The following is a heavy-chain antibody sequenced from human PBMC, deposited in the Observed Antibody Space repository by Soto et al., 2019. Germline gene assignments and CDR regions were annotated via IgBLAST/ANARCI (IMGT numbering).Heavy chain of an antibody. Sequence: QVQLVQSGAEVKKPGSSVKVSCKASGGTFSSYAISWVRQAPGQGLEWMGGIIPIFGTANYAQKFQGRVTIPADKSTSTAYMELSSLRYEDTAVYYCARERDDSSDPWWFDPWGQGTLVTVSS. CDR3: ARERDDSSDPWWFDP. CDR1: GGTFSSYA. J-gene: IGHJ5*02. V-gene: IGHV1-69*06. CDR2: IIPIFGTA. D-gene: IGHD3-22*01.